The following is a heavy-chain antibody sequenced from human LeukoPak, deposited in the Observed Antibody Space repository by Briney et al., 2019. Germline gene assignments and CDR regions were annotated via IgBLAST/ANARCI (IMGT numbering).Heavy chain of an antibody. CDR3: ARDFYDILTGSWDWFDP. Sequence: SETLSLTCTVSGGSISSYYWSWIRQPAGKGLEWIGRIYTSGRTNYNPSLKSRVTMSVDTSKNQFSLKLSSVTAADTAVYYCARDFYDILTGSWDWFDPWGQGTLVTVSS. CDR1: GGSISSYY. J-gene: IGHJ5*02. CDR2: IYTSGRT. D-gene: IGHD3-9*01. V-gene: IGHV4-4*07.